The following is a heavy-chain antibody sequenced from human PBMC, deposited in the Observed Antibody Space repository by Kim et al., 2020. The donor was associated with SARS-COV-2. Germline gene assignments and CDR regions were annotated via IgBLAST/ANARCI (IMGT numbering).Heavy chain of an antibody. CDR2: INPNSGGT. Sequence: ASVKVSCKASGYTFTGYYMHWVRQAPGQGLEWMGWINPNSGGTNYAQKFQGWVTMTRDTSISTAYMELSRLRSDDTALYYCARDPRLAAAGTSVYYYYYGMDAWGQGTTVTVSS. D-gene: IGHD6-13*01. CDR1: GYTFTGYY. J-gene: IGHJ6*01. V-gene: IGHV1-2*04. CDR3: ARDPRLAAAGTSVYYYYYGMDA.